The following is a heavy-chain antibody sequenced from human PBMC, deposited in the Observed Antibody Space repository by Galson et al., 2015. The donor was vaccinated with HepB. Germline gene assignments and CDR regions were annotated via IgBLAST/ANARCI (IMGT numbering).Heavy chain of an antibody. Sequence: SVKVSCKASGYTFTSYAMHWVRQAPGQRLGWMGWINAGNGNTKYSQKFQGRVTITRDTSASTAYMELSSLRSEDTAVYYCARGSGSGWLRPFDYWGQGTLVTVSS. D-gene: IGHD3-10*01. CDR3: ARGSGSGWLRPFDY. V-gene: IGHV1-3*01. CDR1: GYTFTSYA. CDR2: INAGNGNT. J-gene: IGHJ4*02.